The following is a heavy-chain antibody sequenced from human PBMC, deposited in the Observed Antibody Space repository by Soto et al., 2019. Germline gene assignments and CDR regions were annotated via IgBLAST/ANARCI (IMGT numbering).Heavy chain of an antibody. J-gene: IGHJ4*02. V-gene: IGHV1-69*13. CDR1: GGTISSYA. D-gene: IGHD3-3*01. CDR3: ARDKGNYDFWSGYYTGFDY. Sequence: SVKVSCKASGGTISSYAISWVRQDTRQGLEWMGGIIPIFGTANYAQKFQGRVTITADESTSTAYMELSSLRSEDTAVYYCARDKGNYDFWSGYYTGFDYWGQGTLVTVSS. CDR2: IIPIFGTA.